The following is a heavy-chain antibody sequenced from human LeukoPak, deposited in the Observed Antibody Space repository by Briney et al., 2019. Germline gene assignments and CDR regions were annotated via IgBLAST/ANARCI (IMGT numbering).Heavy chain of an antibody. J-gene: IGHJ6*02. CDR3: ARDTIFGVVNRHYYGMDV. CDR2: IYYSGST. CDR1: GGSISSGGYY. D-gene: IGHD3-3*01. Sequence: SETLSLTCTVSGGSISSGGYYWSWIRQHPGKGLEWIGYIYYSGSTYYNPSLKRRVTISVDTSKNQFSLKLSSVTAADTAVYYCARDTIFGVVNRHYYGMDVWGQGTTVTVSS. V-gene: IGHV4-31*03.